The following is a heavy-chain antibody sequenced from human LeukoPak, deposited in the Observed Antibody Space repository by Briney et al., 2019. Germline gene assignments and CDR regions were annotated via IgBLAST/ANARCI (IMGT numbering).Heavy chain of an antibody. CDR2: ISAHHGYT. V-gene: IGHV1-18*01. J-gene: IGHJ5*02. Sequence: VASVKVSCKASGYTFINYGINWMRQAPGQGLEWLGWISAHHGYTKYAQKVQGRATMTTDTSTSTAYMELRSLRSDDTAVYYCARVGATIPYNWFDPWGQVTLVTVSS. CDR1: GYTFINYG. CDR3: ARVGATIPYNWFDP. D-gene: IGHD1-26*01.